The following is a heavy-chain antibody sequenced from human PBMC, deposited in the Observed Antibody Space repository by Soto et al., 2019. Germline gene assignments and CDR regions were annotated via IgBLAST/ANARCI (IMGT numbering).Heavy chain of an antibody. Sequence: ASVKASCKSSCDTFTRYGISWERQAPRQGLEWMGCISAYNGNTNHPQNLQGTVTMTTDTHRSTAYMELRSLRSDDTAVYYCARADLSGSGSYYQTYYYYYCIDVWGKGTPVTDSS. CDR2: ISAYNGNT. J-gene: IGHJ6*04. CDR1: CDTFTRYG. D-gene: IGHD3-10*01. V-gene: IGHV1-18*01. CDR3: ARADLSGSGSYYQTYYYYYCIDV.